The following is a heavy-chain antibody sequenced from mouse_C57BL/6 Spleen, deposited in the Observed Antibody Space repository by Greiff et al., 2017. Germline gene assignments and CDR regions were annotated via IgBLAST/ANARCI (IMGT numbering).Heavy chain of an antibody. D-gene: IGHD4-1*01. Sequence: EVQLQESGPELVKAGASVKMSCKASGYTFTDYNMHWVKQSHGKSLEWIGYINPNNGGTSYNQKFKGKATLTVNKSSSTAYMELRSLTSEDSAVYYCAREVGRLFDYWGQGTTLTVSS. CDR1: GYTFTDYN. J-gene: IGHJ2*01. CDR2: INPNNGGT. CDR3: AREVGRLFDY. V-gene: IGHV1-22*01.